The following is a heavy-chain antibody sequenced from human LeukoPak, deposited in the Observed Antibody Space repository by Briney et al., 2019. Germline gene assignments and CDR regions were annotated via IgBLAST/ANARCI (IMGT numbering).Heavy chain of an antibody. CDR1: GFTFSSYW. CDR3: AKDGAGRHYFDY. Sequence: GGSLRLSCAAFGFTFSSYWMSWVRQAPGKGLEWVANIKQDGSEKYYVDSVKGRFTISRDNPKNTVYLQMNSLRDEDTAVYYCAKDGAGRHYFDYWGQGTLVTVSS. V-gene: IGHV3-7*01. J-gene: IGHJ4*02. CDR2: IKQDGSEK. D-gene: IGHD3-16*01.